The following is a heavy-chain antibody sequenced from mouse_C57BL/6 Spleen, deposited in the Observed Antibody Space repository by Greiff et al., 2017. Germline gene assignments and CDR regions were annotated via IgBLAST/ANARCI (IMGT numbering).Heavy chain of an antibody. D-gene: IGHD3-3*01. CDR1: GFTFTDYY. V-gene: IGHV7-3*01. Sequence: EVMLVESGGGLVQPGGSLSLSCAASGFTFTDYYMSWVRQPPGKALELLGFIRNKANGYTTEYSASVKGRFTISRDNSQSILYLQMNALRAEDSATYYCARYIMAGDGYFDVWGTGTTVTVSS. J-gene: IGHJ1*03. CDR2: IRNKANGYTT. CDR3: ARYIMAGDGYFDV.